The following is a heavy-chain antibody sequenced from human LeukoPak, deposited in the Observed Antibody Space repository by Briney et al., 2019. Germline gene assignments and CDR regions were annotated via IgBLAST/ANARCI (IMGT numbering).Heavy chain of an antibody. D-gene: IGHD3-10*01. Sequence: SETLSLTRTVSGGSIRSSSYYWGWIRQPPGKGLEWIGSIYYSGSTYYNPSLKSRVTISVDTSKNQFSLKLSSVTAADTAVYYCARVKFRNGSGSFSYYYMDVWGKGTTVTVSS. J-gene: IGHJ6*03. CDR2: IYYSGST. CDR3: ARVKFRNGSGSFSYYYMDV. V-gene: IGHV4-39*07. CDR1: GGSIRSSSYY.